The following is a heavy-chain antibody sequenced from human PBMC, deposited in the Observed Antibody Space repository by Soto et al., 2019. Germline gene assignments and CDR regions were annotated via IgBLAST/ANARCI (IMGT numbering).Heavy chain of an antibody. CDR3: ASGAGSYYCCRY. CDR2: IGGSTSDI. J-gene: IGHJ4*02. CDR1: GLDLSIYS. D-gene: IGHD3-10*01. Sequence: PGGSLRLSCADSGLDLSIYSVHWVRQAPGKGLEEVSYIGGSTSDIYYADSVKGRFTITTDNVKNSLFLQINSLMAEDSAVYYCASGAGSYYCCRYWGQGARVNFSS. V-gene: IGHV3-48*01.